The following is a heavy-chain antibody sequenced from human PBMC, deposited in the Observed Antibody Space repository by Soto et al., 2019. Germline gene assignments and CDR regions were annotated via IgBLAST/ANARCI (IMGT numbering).Heavy chain of an antibody. J-gene: IGHJ5*02. V-gene: IGHV3-7*05. CDR1: GFTFSSYW. D-gene: IGHD5-12*01. CDR2: IKQDGSEK. Sequence: GALRLSCAASGFTFSSYWMSWVRQAPGKGLEWVANIKQDGSEKYYVDSVKGRFTISRDNAKNSLYLQMNSLRAEDTAVYYCARDVYSGYDYYWFDPWGQGTLVTVSS. CDR3: ARDVYSGYDYYWFDP.